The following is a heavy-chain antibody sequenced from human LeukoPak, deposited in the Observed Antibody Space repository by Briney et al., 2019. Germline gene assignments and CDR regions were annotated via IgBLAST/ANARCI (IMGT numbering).Heavy chain of an antibody. D-gene: IGHD3-3*01. CDR3: ARPHYDSWSGYSHSLAFDI. CDR1: GYTFTSYD. V-gene: IGHV1-2*02. CDR2: INPNSGGT. Sequence: ASMKVSCKASGYTFTSYDVNWVRQAPGQGLEWMGWINPNSGGTNYAQKFQGRVTMTRDTSISTAYMELSRLRSDDTAVYYCARPHYDSWSGYSHSLAFDIWGQGTMVTVSS. J-gene: IGHJ3*02.